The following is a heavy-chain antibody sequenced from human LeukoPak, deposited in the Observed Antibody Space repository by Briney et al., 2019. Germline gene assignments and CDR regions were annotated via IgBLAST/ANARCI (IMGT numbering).Heavy chain of an antibody. CDR3: ARGEWELLSWFDP. D-gene: IGHD1-26*01. CDR1: GNSISSGDYY. J-gene: IGHJ5*02. CDR2: INHSGST. Sequence: PSETLSLTCTVSGNSISSGDYYWSWIRQPPGKGLEWIGEINHSGSTNYNPSLKSRVTISVDTSKNQFSLKLGSVTAADTAVYYCARGEWELLSWFDPWGQGTLVTVSS. V-gene: IGHV4-39*07.